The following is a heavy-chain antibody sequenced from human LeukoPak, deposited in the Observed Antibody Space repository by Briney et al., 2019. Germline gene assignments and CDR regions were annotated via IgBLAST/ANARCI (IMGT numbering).Heavy chain of an antibody. D-gene: IGHD3-16*01. V-gene: IGHV1-69*13. CDR2: IIPIFGTA. Sequence: GASVKVSCTASGGTFSSYAISWVRQAPGQGLEWMGGIIPIFGTANYAQKFQGRVTITADESTSTAYMELSSLRSEDTAVYYCARGMSELYYYCMDVWGQGTAVTVSS. CDR3: ARGMSELYYYCMDV. CDR1: GGTFSSYA. J-gene: IGHJ6*02.